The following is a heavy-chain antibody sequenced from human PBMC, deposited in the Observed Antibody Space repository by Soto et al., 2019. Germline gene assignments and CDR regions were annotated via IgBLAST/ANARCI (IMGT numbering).Heavy chain of an antibody. Sequence: QVQLVQSGAEVKKPGSSVKVSCKASGGTFSSYAISWVRQAPGQGLEWMGGIIPIFGTANYAQKFQGSVTITADESTTTAYMDLSSLRSEDTAAYYCARNFGEVTPAYYGMDVWGQGTTVTVSS. J-gene: IGHJ6*02. CDR2: IIPIFGTA. CDR3: ARNFGEVTPAYYGMDV. CDR1: GGTFSSYA. V-gene: IGHV1-69*01. D-gene: IGHD3-3*01.